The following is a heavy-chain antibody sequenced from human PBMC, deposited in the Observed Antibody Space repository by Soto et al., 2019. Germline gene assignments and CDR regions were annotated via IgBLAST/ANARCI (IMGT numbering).Heavy chain of an antibody. J-gene: IGHJ3*02. CDR2: VSSSGSTI. D-gene: IGHD3-22*01. Sequence: QVQLVESGGGLVKPGGSLRLSCAASGFTFSDYYMSWIRQAPGKGLEWISHVSSSGSTIYYADSVKGRFTISRDNAKKSLYLQMNGLRAEDTAVYYCASVTYGRWLDMWGQGTTVTVSS. V-gene: IGHV3-11*01. CDR3: ASVTYGRWLDM. CDR1: GFTFSDYY.